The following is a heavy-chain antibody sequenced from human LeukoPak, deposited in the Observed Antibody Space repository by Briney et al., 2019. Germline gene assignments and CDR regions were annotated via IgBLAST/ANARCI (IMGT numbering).Heavy chain of an antibody. D-gene: IGHD2-2*01. CDR2: ITASGGST. Sequence: GGSLRLSCAASGFTFSSYGMHWVRQAPGKGLEWVSGITASGGSTYYADSVKGRCTISRDNSKNTLYLQINSLRAEDTAVFYCAKMGKTVVPAADPFDIWGQGTMVTVSS. CDR1: GFTFSSYG. CDR3: AKMGKTVVPAADPFDI. J-gene: IGHJ3*02. V-gene: IGHV3-23*01.